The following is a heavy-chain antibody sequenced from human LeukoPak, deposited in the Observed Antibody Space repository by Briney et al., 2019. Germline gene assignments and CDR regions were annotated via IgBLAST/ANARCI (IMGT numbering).Heavy chain of an antibody. Sequence: GGSLRLSCAASGFTVSSNYMSWVRQAPGKGLEWVSVIYSGGRTYYADSVKGRFTISRDNSKNTLYLQMNSLRAEDTAVYYCARDQYYYDSSGYYRFDYWGQGTLVTVSS. CDR3: ARDQYYYDSSGYYRFDY. J-gene: IGHJ4*02. D-gene: IGHD3-22*01. CDR2: IYSGGRT. CDR1: GFTVSSNY. V-gene: IGHV3-53*01.